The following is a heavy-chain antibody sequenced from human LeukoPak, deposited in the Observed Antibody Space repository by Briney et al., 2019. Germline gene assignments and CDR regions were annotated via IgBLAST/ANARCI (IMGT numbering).Heavy chain of an antibody. J-gene: IGHJ3*02. CDR3: ARDLVGAFDI. Sequence: PSETLSLTCTVSGGSISSYYWSWIRQPPGKGLEWIGYIYYSGSTNYNPSLKGRVTISVDTSKNQFSLKLSSVTAADTAVYYCARDLVGAFDIWGQGTMVTVSS. D-gene: IGHD2-21*01. CDR1: GGSISSYY. V-gene: IGHV4-59*01. CDR2: IYYSGST.